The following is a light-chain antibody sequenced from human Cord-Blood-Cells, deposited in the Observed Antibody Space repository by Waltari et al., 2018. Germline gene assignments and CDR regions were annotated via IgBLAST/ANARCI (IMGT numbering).Light chain of an antibody. CDR2: GAS. J-gene: IGKJ1*01. CDR1: QSVSSN. Sequence: PGERATLSCRASQSVSSNLAWYQQKPGQAPRLLIYGASTRATGIPARFSGSGSGTEFTLTISSLQSEDFAVYYCQQYNNWPPWTFGQGTKVEIK. CDR3: QQYNNWPPWT. V-gene: IGKV3-15*01.